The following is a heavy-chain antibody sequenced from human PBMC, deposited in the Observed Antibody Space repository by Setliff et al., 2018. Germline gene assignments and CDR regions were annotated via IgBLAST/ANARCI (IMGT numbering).Heavy chain of an antibody. J-gene: IGHJ4*02. D-gene: IGHD6-19*01. Sequence: GSLRLSCAASGFTFSDYYMSWIRQAPGKGLEWVSYISSSSGLIYYADSVKGRFTISRDEAKNSLYLQMNSLRTEDTAVYYCARSAVAVPGQFYFDNWGQGTQVTVSS. CDR3: ARSAVAVPGQFYFDN. CDR1: GFTFSDYY. CDR2: ISSSSGLI. V-gene: IGHV3-11*04.